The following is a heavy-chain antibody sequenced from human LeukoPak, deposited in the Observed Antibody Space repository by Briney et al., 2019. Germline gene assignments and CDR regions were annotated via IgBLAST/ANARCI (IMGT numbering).Heavy chain of an antibody. CDR2: ISTNTGNP. V-gene: IGHV7-4-1*02. J-gene: IGHJ6*02. CDR3: GSKRLGYYYYGMDV. CDR1: GYTFTTYA. D-gene: IGHD1-1*01. Sequence: GASVKDSCKASGYTFTTYAMNWVRQAPGQGLEWMGWISTNTGNPTYAQGFTGRFVFSLDTSVSTAYLQISSLKAEDTAVYYCGSKRLGYYYYGMDVWGQGTTVTVSS.